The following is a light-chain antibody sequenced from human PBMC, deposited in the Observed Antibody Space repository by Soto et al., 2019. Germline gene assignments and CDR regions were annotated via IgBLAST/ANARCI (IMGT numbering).Light chain of an antibody. CDR1: QSISSW. CDR3: QQYNDNWT. V-gene: IGKV1-5*03. CDR2: KAS. J-gene: IGKJ1*01. Sequence: DIQMTQSPSTLSASVGDRVTITCRASQSISSWLAWYQQKPGTAPKLLIYKASTLQSGVPSRFSGSGSGTEFTLTISSLQPDDSATYSCQQYNDNWTFGQGTKV.